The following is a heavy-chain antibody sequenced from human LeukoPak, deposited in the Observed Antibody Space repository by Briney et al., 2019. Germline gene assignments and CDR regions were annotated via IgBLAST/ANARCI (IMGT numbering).Heavy chain of an antibody. CDR1: GYTFTNFY. D-gene: IGHD1-26*01. V-gene: IGHV1-46*01. Sequence: ASVKVSCKASGYTFTNFYIHWVRQAPAQGLEWMGLINPSGGSTTYAHDFQGRVTMTRYLSTSTVYMELRYLRSDDTAVYYCARDQRPHSGSYMVGLDSWGQGTLVTVSS. CDR2: INPSGGST. CDR3: ARDQRPHSGSYMVGLDS. J-gene: IGHJ4*02.